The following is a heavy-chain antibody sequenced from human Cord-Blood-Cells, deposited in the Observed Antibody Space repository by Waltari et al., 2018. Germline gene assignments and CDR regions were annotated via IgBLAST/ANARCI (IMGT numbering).Heavy chain of an antibody. V-gene: IGHV1-2*02. Sequence: QVQLVQSGAEVKKPGASVKVSCKASGSTSPGYSNHSVRQAPGQGLEWMGWINPNSGGTNYAQKFQGRVTMTRDTSISTAYMELSRLRSDDTAVYYCARDAARAYGMDVWGQGTTVTVSS. D-gene: IGHD5-18*01. CDR3: ARDAARAYGMDV. CDR2: INPNSGGT. CDR1: GSTSPGYS. J-gene: IGHJ6*02.